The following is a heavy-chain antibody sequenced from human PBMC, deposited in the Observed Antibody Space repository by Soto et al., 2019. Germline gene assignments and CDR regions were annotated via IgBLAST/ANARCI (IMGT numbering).Heavy chain of an antibody. J-gene: IGHJ4*02. CDR1: GGSISSNNYY. Sequence: SETLSLTCFVSGGSISSNNYYWGWIRQPPGKGLEWIGEINHSGSTNYNPSLKSRVTISVDTSKNQFSLKLSSVTAADTAVYYCARGRGGFLEWLLFDYWGQGTLVTVSS. V-gene: IGHV4-39*07. CDR3: ARGRGGFLEWLLFDY. CDR2: INHSGST. D-gene: IGHD3-3*01.